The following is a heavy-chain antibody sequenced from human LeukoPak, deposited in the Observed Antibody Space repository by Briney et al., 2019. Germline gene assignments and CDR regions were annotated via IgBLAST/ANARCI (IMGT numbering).Heavy chain of an antibody. V-gene: IGHV1-69*13. CDR3: ASIPGTMVRGVILDY. D-gene: IGHD3-10*01. Sequence: GASVRVSCKASGGTFSSYAISWVRQAPGQGLEWMGGIIPIFGTANYAQKFQGRVTITADESTSTAYMELSSLRSEDTAVYYCASIPGTMVRGVILDYWGQGTLVTVSS. CDR2: IIPIFGTA. CDR1: GGTFSSYA. J-gene: IGHJ4*02.